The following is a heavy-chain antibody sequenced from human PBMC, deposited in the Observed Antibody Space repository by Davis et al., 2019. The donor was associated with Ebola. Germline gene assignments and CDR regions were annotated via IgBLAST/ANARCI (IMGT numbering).Heavy chain of an antibody. J-gene: IGHJ6*04. CDR3: ARGNKGRIAVAGPRRDYYYGMDV. Sequence: AASVKVSCKASGYTFTGYYMHWVRQAPGQGLEWMGIINPSGGSTSYAQKFQGRVTMTRDTSTSTAYMELSSLRSEDTAVYYCARGNKGRIAVAGPRRDYYYGMDVWGKGTTVTVSS. V-gene: IGHV1-46*01. CDR1: GYTFTGYY. CDR2: INPSGGST. D-gene: IGHD6-19*01.